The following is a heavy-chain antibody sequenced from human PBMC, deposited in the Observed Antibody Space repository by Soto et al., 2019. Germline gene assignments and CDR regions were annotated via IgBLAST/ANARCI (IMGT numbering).Heavy chain of an antibody. CDR1: GFTFSSYA. Sequence: PGGSLRLSCAASGFTFSSYAMSWVRQAPGKGLEWVSAISGSGGSTYYADSVKGRFTISRDNSKNTLHLQMNSLRAEDTAVYYCAKYCSSTSCYIETYYYYGMDVWGQGTTVTVSS. D-gene: IGHD2-2*02. V-gene: IGHV3-23*01. CDR3: AKYCSSTSCYIETYYYYGMDV. J-gene: IGHJ6*02. CDR2: ISGSGGST.